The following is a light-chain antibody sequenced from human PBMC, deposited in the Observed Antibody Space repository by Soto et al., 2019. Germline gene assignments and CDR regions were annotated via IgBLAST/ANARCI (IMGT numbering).Light chain of an antibody. CDR1: SGHSSYA. J-gene: IGLJ3*02. V-gene: IGLV4-69*01. CDR2: LNSDGSH. Sequence: QPVLTQSPSASASLGASVKLTCTLSSGHSSYAIAWHQQQPEKGPRYLMKLNSDGSHSKGDGIPNRFSGSGSGAERYLTISSLQSEDEADYYCQTWGTGLLVFGGGTKVTVL. CDR3: QTWGTGLLV.